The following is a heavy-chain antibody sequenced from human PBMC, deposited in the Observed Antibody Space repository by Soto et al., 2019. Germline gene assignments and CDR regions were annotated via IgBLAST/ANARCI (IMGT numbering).Heavy chain of an antibody. CDR3: ARARGYSGYDYSEFDY. CDR2: IYHSGST. CDR1: GGSISSGGYS. D-gene: IGHD5-12*01. V-gene: IGHV4-30-2*01. J-gene: IGHJ4*02. Sequence: PSETLSLTCAVSGGSISSGGYSWSWIRQPPGKGLEWIGYIYHSGSTFYNPSLKSRVTISIDKSKNQFSLKLGSVTAADTAVYYCARARGYSGYDYSEFDYWGQGTLVTVSS.